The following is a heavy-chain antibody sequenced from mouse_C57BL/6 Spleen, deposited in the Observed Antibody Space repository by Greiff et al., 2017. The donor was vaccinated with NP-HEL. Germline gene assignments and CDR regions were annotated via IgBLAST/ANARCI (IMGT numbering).Heavy chain of an antibody. D-gene: IGHD2-3*01. CDR2: IYPGDGDT. J-gene: IGHJ4*01. CDR3: GWLLRTGDAMDY. Sequence: QVQLKQSGPELVKPGASVKISCKASGYAFSSSWMNWVKQRPGKGLEWIGRIYPGDGDTNYNGKFKGKATLTADKSSSTAYMQLSSLTPEDSEVYFCGWLLRTGDAMDYWGQGTSVTVSS. CDR1: GYAFSSSW. V-gene: IGHV1-82*01.